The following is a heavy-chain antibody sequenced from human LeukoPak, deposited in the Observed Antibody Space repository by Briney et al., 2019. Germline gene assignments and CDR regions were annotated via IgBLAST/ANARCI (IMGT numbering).Heavy chain of an antibody. Sequence: GGSLRLSCAASGFTFDDYAMHWVRHAPGKGLEWVSLISWDGGSTYYADSVKGRFTISRENSKNSLYLQMNSLRAEDTALYYCAKDGPFMVRGVILGGMDVWGKGTTVTVSS. J-gene: IGHJ6*04. CDR1: GFTFDDYA. CDR2: ISWDGGST. CDR3: AKDGPFMVRGVILGGMDV. V-gene: IGHV3-43D*04. D-gene: IGHD3-10*01.